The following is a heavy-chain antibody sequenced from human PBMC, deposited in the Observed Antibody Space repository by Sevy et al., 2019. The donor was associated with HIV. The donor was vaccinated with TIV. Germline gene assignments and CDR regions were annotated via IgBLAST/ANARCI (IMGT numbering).Heavy chain of an antibody. CDR2: LTNNGDIT. CDR1: GFTFSRYA. D-gene: IGHD1-1*01. Sequence: GGSLRLSSAASGFTFSRYAMSWVRQAPGKGLEWVSGLTNNGDITFDADSVKGRFTISRDNSRNILYLQMNNLRVEDTAVYYCAKEKEYTDPYYFDDWGQGTLVTVSS. V-gene: IGHV3-23*01. J-gene: IGHJ4*02. CDR3: AKEKEYTDPYYFDD.